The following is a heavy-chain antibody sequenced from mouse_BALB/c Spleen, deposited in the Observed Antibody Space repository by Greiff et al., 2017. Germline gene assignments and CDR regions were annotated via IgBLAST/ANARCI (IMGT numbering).Heavy chain of an antibody. Sequence: EVKVVESGGGLVKPGGSLKLSCAASGFTFSSYGMSWVRQTPDKRLEWVATISSGGSYTYYPDSVKGRFTISRDNAKNTLYLQMSSLKSEDTAMYYCARRGSSLYYAMDYWGQGTSVTVSS. CDR3: ARRGSSLYYAMDY. V-gene: IGHV5-6*03. CDR2: ISSGGSYT. J-gene: IGHJ4*01. D-gene: IGHD1-1*01. CDR1: GFTFSSYG.